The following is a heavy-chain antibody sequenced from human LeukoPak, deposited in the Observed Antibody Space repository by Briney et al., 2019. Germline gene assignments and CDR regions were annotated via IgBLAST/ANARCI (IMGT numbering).Heavy chain of an antibody. J-gene: IGHJ4*02. V-gene: IGHV1-69*06. Sequence: GASVKVSCKASGGTFSSYAISWVRQAPGQGLEWMGGIIPIFGTANYAQKFQGRVTITADKSTSTAYMELSSLRSEDTAVYHCARDNGTYYDYVWGSYRYDYFDYWGQGTLVTVSS. CDR3: ARDNGTYYDYVWGSYRYDYFDY. CDR1: GGTFSSYA. CDR2: IIPIFGTA. D-gene: IGHD3-16*02.